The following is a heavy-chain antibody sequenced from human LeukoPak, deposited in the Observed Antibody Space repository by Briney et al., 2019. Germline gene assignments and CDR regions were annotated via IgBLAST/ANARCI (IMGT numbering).Heavy chain of an antibody. D-gene: IGHD1-26*01. V-gene: IGHV3-11*04. J-gene: IGHJ6*03. Sequence: GGSLRLSCAASGFTFSDYYMSWIRQAPGKGLEWVSYISSSGSTIYYADSVKGRFTISRDNAKNSLYLQMDSLRVEDTAVYYCARDPYSGSYGPYYYYYMDVWGEGTTVTISS. CDR1: GFTFSDYY. CDR2: ISSSGSTI. CDR3: ARDPYSGSYGPYYYYYMDV.